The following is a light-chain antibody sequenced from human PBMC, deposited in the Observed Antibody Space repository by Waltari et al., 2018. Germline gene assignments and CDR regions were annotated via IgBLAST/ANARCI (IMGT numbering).Light chain of an antibody. Sequence: EIVLTQSPGTLSLSPGERATLSCRASQTVRTTYLAWYQQKPGQAPTLLSYGASSRATGIPDRFSGSGSGTDFSLTISSLEPEDFAVYYCQQYDISPLTFGGGTKVEIK. CDR3: QQYDISPLT. CDR2: GAS. CDR1: QTVRTTY. J-gene: IGKJ4*01. V-gene: IGKV3-20*01.